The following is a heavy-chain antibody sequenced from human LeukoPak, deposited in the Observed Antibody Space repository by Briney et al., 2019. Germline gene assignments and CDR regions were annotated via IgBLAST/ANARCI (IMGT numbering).Heavy chain of an antibody. CDR2: IYPGDSDT. D-gene: IGHD3-3*01. J-gene: IGHJ4*02. Sequence: GASLKISCKGSGYRFTSYWIGWVRQMPGKGLEWMGIIYPGDSDTKYSPSFQGQVTISADKSTSTAYLQWSSLKASDTAMYYCARRKMYDFDYWGQGTLVTVSS. V-gene: IGHV5-51*01. CDR1: GYRFTSYW. CDR3: ARRKMYDFDY.